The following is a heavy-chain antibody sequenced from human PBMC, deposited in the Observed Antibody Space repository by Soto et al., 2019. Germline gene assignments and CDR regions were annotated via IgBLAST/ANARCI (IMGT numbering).Heavy chain of an antibody. Sequence: QITLKESGPTLVKPTQTLTLTCTFSGFSLSTSGVGVGWIRQPPGKALEWLALIYWDDDKRYSPSLKSRLTITTDTSKNQVVLTMTTMDPVDTATYYCAHSSPTALIRAEFDYWGQGTLVTVSS. CDR1: GFSLSTSGVG. D-gene: IGHD5-18*01. V-gene: IGHV2-5*02. CDR3: AHSSPTALIRAEFDY. CDR2: IYWDDDK. J-gene: IGHJ4*02.